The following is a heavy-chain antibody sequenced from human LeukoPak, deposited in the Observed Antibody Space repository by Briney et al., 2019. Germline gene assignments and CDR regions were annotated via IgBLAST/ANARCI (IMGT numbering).Heavy chain of an antibody. CDR3: AKTRSYSSSSLSY. Sequence: GRSLRLSCAASGFTFSGYGMHWVRQTPGKGLEWVAVISYDGSNKYYADSVKGRFTISRDNSKNTLYLQMNSLRAEDTAVYYCAKTRSYSSSSLSYWGQGTLVTVSS. CDR2: ISYDGSNK. J-gene: IGHJ4*02. CDR1: GFTFSGYG. D-gene: IGHD6-13*01. V-gene: IGHV3-30*18.